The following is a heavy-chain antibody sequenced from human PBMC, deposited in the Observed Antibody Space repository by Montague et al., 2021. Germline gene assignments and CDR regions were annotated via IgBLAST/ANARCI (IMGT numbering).Heavy chain of an antibody. V-gene: IGHV4-38-2*02. J-gene: IGHJ5*02. CDR2: VSHGGST. CDR3: TRPVGYWTNDTCSFWFAP. D-gene: IGHD2-8*01. Sequence: SETLSLTCTVSRSLINSDYCWGWIRQPPGKGLEWMGSVSHGGSTYYNPSLKSRVTISVDTSNDHFSLKLSSVTAADTAMYYCTRPVGYWTNDTCSFWFAPWGQGILVTVSS. CDR1: RSLINSDYC.